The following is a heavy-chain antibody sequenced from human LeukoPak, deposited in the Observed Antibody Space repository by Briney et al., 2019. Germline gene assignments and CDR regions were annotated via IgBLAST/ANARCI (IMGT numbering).Heavy chain of an antibody. CDR3: ARMINDFWSGYLVDY. Sequence: SETLSLTCAVYGGSFSGYYWSWIRQPPGKGLEWIGEINHSGSTNYNPSLKSRATISVDTSKNQFSLKLSSVTAADTAVYYCARMINDFWSGYLVDYWGQGTLVTVSS. J-gene: IGHJ4*02. D-gene: IGHD3-3*01. CDR1: GGSFSGYY. V-gene: IGHV4-34*01. CDR2: INHSGST.